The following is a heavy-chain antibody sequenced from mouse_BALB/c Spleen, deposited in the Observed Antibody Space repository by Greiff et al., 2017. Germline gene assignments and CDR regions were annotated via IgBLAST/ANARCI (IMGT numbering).Heavy chain of an antibody. J-gene: IGHJ1*01. Sequence: VQLQQSGPGLVAPSQSLSITCTVSGFSLTSYDISWIRQPPGKGLEWLGVIWTGGGTNYNSAFMSRLSISKDNSKSQVFLKMNSLQTDDTARYYCVRIYDSYPRYFDVWGAGTTVTVSS. CDR3: VRIYDSYPRYFDV. CDR1: GFSLTSYD. V-gene: IGHV2-9-2*01. D-gene: IGHD2-3*01. CDR2: IWTGGGT.